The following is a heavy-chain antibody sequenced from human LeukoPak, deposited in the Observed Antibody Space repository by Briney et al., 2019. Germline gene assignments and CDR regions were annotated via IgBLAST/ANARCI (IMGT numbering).Heavy chain of an antibody. CDR3: ARDLSLDY. J-gene: IGHJ4*02. D-gene: IGHD3-16*02. CDR1: GFTFSSYA. CDR2: ISSNGGST. V-gene: IGHV3-64*01. Sequence: GGSLRLSCAASGFTFSSYAMHWVRQAPGKGLEYVSAISSNGGSTYYANSVKGRFTISRDNSKNTLYLQMGSLGAEDMAVYYCARDLSLDYWGQGTLVTVSS.